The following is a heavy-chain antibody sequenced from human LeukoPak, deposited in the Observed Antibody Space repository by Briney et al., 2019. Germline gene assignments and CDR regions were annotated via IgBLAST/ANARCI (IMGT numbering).Heavy chain of an antibody. Sequence: GGSLRLSCAASGFTFSSQTMSWVRQAPGKGLEWVSAISGSGGSTYYADSVKGRFTISRDNSKNTLYLQMNSLRAEDTAVYYCARELSNWNYMIDAFDIWGQGTMVTVSS. CDR3: ARELSNWNYMIDAFDI. D-gene: IGHD1-7*01. CDR2: ISGSGGST. V-gene: IGHV3-23*01. CDR1: GFTFSSQT. J-gene: IGHJ3*02.